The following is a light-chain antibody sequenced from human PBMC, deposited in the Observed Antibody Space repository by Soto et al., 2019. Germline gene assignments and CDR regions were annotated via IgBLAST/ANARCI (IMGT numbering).Light chain of an antibody. CDR2: DVS. CDR1: SSDVGGYNY. CDR3: SSYTSSSTLDV. Sequence: QSALTQPASVSGSPGQSITISCTGTSSDVGGYNYVSWYQQHPGKAPKLMIYDVSNRPSWVSIRFSGSKSGNTASLTISGLQAEDEADYYCSSYTSSSTLDVFGTGTKLTVL. J-gene: IGLJ1*01. V-gene: IGLV2-14*01.